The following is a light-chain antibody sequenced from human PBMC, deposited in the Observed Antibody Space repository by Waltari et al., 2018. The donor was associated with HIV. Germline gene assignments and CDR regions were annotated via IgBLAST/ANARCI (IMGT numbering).Light chain of an antibody. CDR2: STN. V-gene: IGLV8-61*01. Sequence: QTVVTQEPSFSVSPGGTVKLPCGLSSGSVSTSCSPSWYQQTPGQAPRTLIHSTNTRSSGVPDRFSGSILGNKAALTITGAQEDDESDYYCVLYMGTGIWVFGGGTKLTVL. CDR3: VLYMGTGIWV. CDR1: SGSVSTSCS. J-gene: IGLJ3*02.